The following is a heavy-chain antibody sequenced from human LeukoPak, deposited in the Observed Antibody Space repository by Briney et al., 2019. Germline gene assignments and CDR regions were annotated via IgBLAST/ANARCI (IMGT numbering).Heavy chain of an antibody. Sequence: SETLSLTCTVSGGSISSSNYYWGWIRQPPGKGLEWIGSVYYSGSSYYKPSLKSRVTISVDTSKNQFSLKLSSVTAADTAVYYCATQMATIPARFDNWGQGTLVTVSS. CDR2: VYYSGSS. CDR3: ATQMATIPARFDN. V-gene: IGHV4-39*01. CDR1: GGSISSSNYY. D-gene: IGHD5-24*01. J-gene: IGHJ4*02.